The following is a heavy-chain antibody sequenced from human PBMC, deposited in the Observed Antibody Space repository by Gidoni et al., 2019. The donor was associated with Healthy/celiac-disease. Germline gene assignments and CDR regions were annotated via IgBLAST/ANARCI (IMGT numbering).Heavy chain of an antibody. D-gene: IGHD3-22*01. J-gene: IGHJ4*02. CDR2: ISSSSSTI. CDR3: ARDTYYYDSSGALFDY. CDR1: GFPFSSYS. V-gene: IGHV3-48*02. Sequence: EVQLVESGGGLVQPGGSLRLPCAASGFPFSSYSMNWVRQAPGKGLEWVSYISSSSSTIYYADAVKGRFTISRDNAKNSLYLQMNSLRDEDTAVYYCARDTYYYDSSGALFDYWGQGTLVTVSS.